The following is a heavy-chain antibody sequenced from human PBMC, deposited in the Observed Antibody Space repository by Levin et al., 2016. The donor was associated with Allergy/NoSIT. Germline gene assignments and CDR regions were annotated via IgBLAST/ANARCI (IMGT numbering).Heavy chain of an antibody. CDR2: IRSKAYGGTT. Sequence: GGSLRLSCTASGFTFGDYAMSWFRQAPGKGLEWVGFIRSKAYGGTTEYAASVKGRFTISRDDSKSIAYLQMNSLKTEDTAVYYCTPVGTTNGVCAYWGQGTLVTVSS. D-gene: IGHD2-8*01. CDR3: TPVGTTNGVCAY. V-gene: IGHV3-49*03. CDR1: GFTFGDYA. J-gene: IGHJ4*02.